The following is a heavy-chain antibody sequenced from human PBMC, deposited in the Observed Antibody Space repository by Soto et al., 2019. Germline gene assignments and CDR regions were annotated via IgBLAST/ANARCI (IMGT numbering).Heavy chain of an antibody. CDR3: ARGYCSGGSCYIPNWFDP. CDR2: MNPNSGNT. Sequence: ASVKVSCKASGYTFTSYDINWVRQATGQGLEWMGWMNPNSGNTGYAQKFQGRVTMTRNTSISTAYMELSSLRSEDTAVYYCARGYCSGGSCYIPNWFDPWGQGTLVTVSS. J-gene: IGHJ5*02. V-gene: IGHV1-8*01. CDR1: GYTFTSYD. D-gene: IGHD2-15*01.